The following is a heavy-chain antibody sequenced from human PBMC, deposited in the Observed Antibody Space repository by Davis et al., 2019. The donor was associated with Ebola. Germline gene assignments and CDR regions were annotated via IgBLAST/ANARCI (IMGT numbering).Heavy chain of an antibody. Sequence: PSETLSLTCTVSGGSISSYYWSWIRQPPGKGLEWIGYIYYSGSTNYNPSLKSRVTISVDTSKNQFSLKLSSVTAADTAVYYCARHALDEIVVVVAATDLNWFDPWGQGTLVTVSS. CDR2: IYYSGST. CDR1: GGSISSYY. D-gene: IGHD2-15*01. J-gene: IGHJ5*02. CDR3: ARHALDEIVVVVAATDLNWFDP. V-gene: IGHV4-59*08.